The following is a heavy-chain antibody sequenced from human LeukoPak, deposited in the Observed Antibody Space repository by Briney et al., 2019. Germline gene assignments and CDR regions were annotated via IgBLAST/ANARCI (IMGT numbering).Heavy chain of an antibody. CDR1: GFTFSGYW. V-gene: IGHV3-74*01. J-gene: IGHJ4*02. CDR2: INPDGTST. CDR3: ARAKSLPIYYYDSSGYYYYDY. D-gene: IGHD3-22*01. Sequence: GGSLRLSCAASGFTFSGYWMHWVRQAPGKGLVWVSRINPDGTSTTYADSVKGRFTISRDNAKNSLYLQMNSLRAEDTAVYYCARAKSLPIYYYDSSGYYYYDYWGQGTLVTVSS.